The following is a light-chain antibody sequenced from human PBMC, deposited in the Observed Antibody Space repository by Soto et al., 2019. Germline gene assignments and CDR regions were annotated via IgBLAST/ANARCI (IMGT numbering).Light chain of an antibody. V-gene: IGKV1-9*01. CDR3: QQLKSHLYA. CDR2: GAS. J-gene: IGKJ2*01. Sequence: DIQLTQSPSFLSAPVGDRVTITCRASQGISTYLAWYLQRPGKAPKLLIYGASTLQSGVPSRFSGSGSGTEFSLTISSLQPEEFGAYYCQQLKSHLYAFGQGTKLEIK. CDR1: QGISTY.